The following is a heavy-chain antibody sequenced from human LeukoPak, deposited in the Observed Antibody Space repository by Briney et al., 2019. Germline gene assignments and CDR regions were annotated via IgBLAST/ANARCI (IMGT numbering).Heavy chain of an antibody. D-gene: IGHD6-19*01. J-gene: IGHJ4*02. CDR2: IISTSSTM. Sequence: PGGSLRLSCVGSGITLSSSWLNWFRQAPGKGLEWVSYIISTSSTMYYADSVKGRFSISRDNAKNSLYLQMNSVRDEDTAVYYCARDRDSSGRTFDYWGQGTLVTVT. CDR3: ARDRDSSGRTFDY. V-gene: IGHV3-48*02. CDR1: GITLSSSW.